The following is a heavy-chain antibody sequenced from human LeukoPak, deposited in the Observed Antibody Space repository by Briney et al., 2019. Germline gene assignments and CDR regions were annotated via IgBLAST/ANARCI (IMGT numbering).Heavy chain of an antibody. J-gene: IGHJ6*03. V-gene: IGHV6-1*01. CDR2: TYYRSKWYN. CDR1: GDSVSSNSAA. Sequence: SQTLSLTCAISGDSVSSNSAAWNWFRQSPSRGLEWLGRTYYRSKWYNDYAVSVKSRITINPDTSKNQFSLQLNSVTPEDTAVYYCAREGPGAVAGTDYYYYYMDVWGKGTTVTISS. CDR3: AREGPGAVAGTDYYYYYMDV. D-gene: IGHD6-19*01.